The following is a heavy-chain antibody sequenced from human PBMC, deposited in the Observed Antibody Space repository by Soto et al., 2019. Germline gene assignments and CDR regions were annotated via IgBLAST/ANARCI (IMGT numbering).Heavy chain of an antibody. J-gene: IGHJ6*02. Sequence: EVQLVESGGGLVQPGGSLRLSCAASRFTFSSYWMHWVRQAPGKGLVWVSRINSDGSSTSYADSVKGRFTISRDNAKNTLYLQMNSLRAEDTAVYYCAREVTTRYYYYGMDVWGQGTTVTVSS. V-gene: IGHV3-74*01. D-gene: IGHD4-17*01. CDR1: RFTFSSYW. CDR2: INSDGSST. CDR3: AREVTTRYYYYGMDV.